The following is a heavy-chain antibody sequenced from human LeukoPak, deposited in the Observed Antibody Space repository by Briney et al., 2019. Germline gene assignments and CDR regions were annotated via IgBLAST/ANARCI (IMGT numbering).Heavy chain of an antibody. D-gene: IGHD3-9*01. J-gene: IGHJ4*02. Sequence: ASVKVSCKASGYTFTSYGISWVRQAPGQGLEWMGWISAYNGNTNYAQKLQGRVTMTTDTPTSTAYMELRSLRSDDTAVYYCARVRQAGILTDYWGQGTLVTVSS. CDR1: GYTFTSYG. V-gene: IGHV1-18*01. CDR3: ARVRQAGILTDY. CDR2: ISAYNGNT.